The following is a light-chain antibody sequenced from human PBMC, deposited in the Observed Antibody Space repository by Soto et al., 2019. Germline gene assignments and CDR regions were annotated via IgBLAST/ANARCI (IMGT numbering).Light chain of an antibody. CDR3: QQYNNWPMYT. CDR2: DAS. Sequence: EIVLTQSPATLSLSPGERATLSCRASQSINRHLAWYRQKPGQAPRLLIYDASNRATGIPARFSGSGSGTDFTLTISSREHEDFGVYYCQQYNNWPMYTFGQGTKLEIK. CDR1: QSINRH. J-gene: IGKJ2*01. V-gene: IGKV3-11*01.